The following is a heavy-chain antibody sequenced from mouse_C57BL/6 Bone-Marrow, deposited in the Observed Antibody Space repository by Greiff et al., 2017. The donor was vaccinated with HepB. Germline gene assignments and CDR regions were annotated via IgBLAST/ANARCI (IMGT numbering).Heavy chain of an antibody. J-gene: IGHJ4*01. CDR3: ARIYPAMDY. D-gene: IGHD1-3*01. Sequence: QVQLKQSGAELVRPGASVKLSCKASGYTFTDYYINWVKQRPGQGLEWIARIYPGSGNTYYNEKFKGKVTLTAEKSSSTAYMQLSSLTSEDSAVYFCARIYPAMDYWGQGTSVTVSS. CDR1: GYTFTDYY. V-gene: IGHV1-76*01. CDR2: IYPGSGNT.